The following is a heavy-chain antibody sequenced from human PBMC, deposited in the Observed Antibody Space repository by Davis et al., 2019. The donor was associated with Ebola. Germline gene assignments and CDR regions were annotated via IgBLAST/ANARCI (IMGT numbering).Heavy chain of an antibody. Sequence: ASVKVSCKASGYTFTSYDINWVRQATGQGLEWMGWMNPNSGNTGYAQKFQGRITMTRNTSISTAYMELSSLRSDDTAVYYCARSAVPYCSGASCSKIRPNYYYYMDVWGKGTTVTVSS. V-gene: IGHV1-8*01. CDR1: GYTFTSYD. D-gene: IGHD2-15*01. CDR2: MNPNSGNT. CDR3: ARSAVPYCSGASCSKIRPNYYYYMDV. J-gene: IGHJ6*03.